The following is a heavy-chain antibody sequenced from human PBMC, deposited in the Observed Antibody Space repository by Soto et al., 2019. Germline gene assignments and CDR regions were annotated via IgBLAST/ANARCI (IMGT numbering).Heavy chain of an antibody. Sequence: GASVKVSCKASGNTFTSSDINWVRQATGHGLEWMGWINPNSGNIGYEQKFEGRVTMTRDTAIRTAYMEVSRLRSDDTAVYYCARGRASGSYYLLDYWGQGTLVTVSS. CDR3: ARGRASGSYYLLDY. J-gene: IGHJ4*02. CDR2: INPNSGNI. CDR1: GNTFTSSD. V-gene: IGHV1-8*01. D-gene: IGHD3-10*01.